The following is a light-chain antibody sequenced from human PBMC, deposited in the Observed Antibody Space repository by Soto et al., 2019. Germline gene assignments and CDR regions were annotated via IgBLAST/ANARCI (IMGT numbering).Light chain of an antibody. CDR1: SSNIGAGYD. V-gene: IGLV1-40*01. Sequence: QAVVTQPPSVSGAPGQRVTISCTGSSSNIGAGYDVHWYQQLPGTAPKLLIYGNSNRPSGVPDRFSGSKSGTSASLAITGLQAEDESDYYCQSYDSSLRVSVFGGGTTVTVL. CDR2: GNS. CDR3: QSYDSSLRVSV. J-gene: IGLJ2*01.